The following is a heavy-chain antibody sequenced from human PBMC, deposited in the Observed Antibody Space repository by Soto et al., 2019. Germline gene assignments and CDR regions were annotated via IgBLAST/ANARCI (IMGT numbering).Heavy chain of an antibody. J-gene: IGHJ4*02. CDR1: GFTFSTYW. CDR2: INQDGSEI. V-gene: IGHV3-7*05. D-gene: IGHD6-25*01. Sequence: EVQLVESGGGLVQPGGSLRLSCVASGFTFSTYWMTWVRQAPGKGLEWVASINQDGSEIYYVDSVKGRFTISRDNAKNSLYLQMNSLRAEDPAVYYCARAITTAGGYWGQGTLVTVSS. CDR3: ARAITTAGGY.